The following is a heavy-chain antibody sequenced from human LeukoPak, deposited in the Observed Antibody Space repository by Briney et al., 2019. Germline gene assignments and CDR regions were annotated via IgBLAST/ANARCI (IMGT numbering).Heavy chain of an antibody. J-gene: IGHJ6*02. D-gene: IGHD5-12*01. Sequence: ASVKVSCKASGYTFTGYYMHWVRQAPGQGLEWMGWINPNSGGINYAQKFQGRVTMTRDTSISTAYMELSRLRSDDTAVYYCATGNVANYYYYGMDVWGQGTTVTVSS. CDR1: GYTFTGYY. CDR3: ATGNVANYYYYGMDV. CDR2: INPNSGGI. V-gene: IGHV1-2*02.